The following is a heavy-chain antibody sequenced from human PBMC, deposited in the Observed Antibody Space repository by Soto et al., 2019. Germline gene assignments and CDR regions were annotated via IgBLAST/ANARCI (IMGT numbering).Heavy chain of an antibody. D-gene: IGHD5-12*01. CDR2: IDWDDDK. Sequence: PTPTLTLTCTXWGFSLGTSGMCVSWIRQPPGKALEWLALIDWDDDKYYSTSLKTRLNISKDTSKNKVVLTMTNMDTVETAPYYCARIYGCGYDQGYYFDYWGQGTLVTVSS. J-gene: IGHJ4*02. CDR3: ARIYGCGYDQGYYFDY. V-gene: IGHV2-70*01. CDR1: GFSLGTSGMC.